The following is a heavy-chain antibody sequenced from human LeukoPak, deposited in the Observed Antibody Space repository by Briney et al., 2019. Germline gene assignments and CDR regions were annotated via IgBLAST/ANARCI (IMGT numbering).Heavy chain of an antibody. CDR1: GGTFSSYA. J-gene: IGHJ6*03. Sequence: ASVKVSCKASGGTFSSYAISWVRQAPGQGLEWMGGIIPIFGTANYAQKFQGRVTITADESTSTAYMELSSLRSEDTAVYYCARDSGSYYAYYYYYMDVWGKGTTVTISS. CDR3: ARDSGSYYAYYYYYMDV. CDR2: IIPIFGTA. V-gene: IGHV1-69*13. D-gene: IGHD1-26*01.